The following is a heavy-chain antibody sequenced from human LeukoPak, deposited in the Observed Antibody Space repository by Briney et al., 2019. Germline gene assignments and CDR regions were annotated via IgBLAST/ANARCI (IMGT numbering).Heavy chain of an antibody. D-gene: IGHD6-13*01. CDR1: GYSFTSYW. J-gene: IGHJ4*02. CDR3: ARQGYSSSWYYFDY. V-gene: IGHV5-51*01. Sequence: GESLTISCKGSGYSFTSYWIGWVRQMPGKGLEWIRIIYPGDSDTRYSPSFQGQVTISADKSISTAYLQWSSLKASDTAMYYCARQGYSSSWYYFDYWGQGTLVTVSS. CDR2: IYPGDSDT.